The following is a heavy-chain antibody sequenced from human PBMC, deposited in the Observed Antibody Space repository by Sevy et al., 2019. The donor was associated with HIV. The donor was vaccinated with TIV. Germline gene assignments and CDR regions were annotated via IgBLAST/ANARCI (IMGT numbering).Heavy chain of an antibody. CDR1: GGSFSGYY. D-gene: IGHD3-16*01. J-gene: IGHJ4*02. CDR3: ARGRSRVVRF. Sequence: SETLSLTCAVYGGSFSGYYWSWIRQPPGKGLGWIGEINHSGSTNYNPSLKSRVTISVDTSKNQFSLKLSSVTAADTAVYYCARGRSRVVRFWGQGTLVTVSS. V-gene: IGHV4-34*01. CDR2: INHSGST.